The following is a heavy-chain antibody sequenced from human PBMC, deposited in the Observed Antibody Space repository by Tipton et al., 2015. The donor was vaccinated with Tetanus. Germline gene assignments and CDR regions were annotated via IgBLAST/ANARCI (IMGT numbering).Heavy chain of an antibody. CDR1: GFSFSNYK. V-gene: IGHV3-21*01. CDR3: VSGSALDY. Sequence: SLRLSCEVSGFSFSNYKMNWVRQGPGRGLEWFSSISSTSRYINYADSVKGRFTISRDNAKNSLFLEMNSLRADDTAVYYCVSGSALDYWGQGTVITVSS. D-gene: IGHD6-25*01. CDR2: ISSTSRYI. J-gene: IGHJ4*02.